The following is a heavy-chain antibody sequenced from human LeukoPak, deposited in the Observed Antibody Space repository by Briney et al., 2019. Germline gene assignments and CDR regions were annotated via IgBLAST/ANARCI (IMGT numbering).Heavy chain of an antibody. Sequence: PGGSLRFSCAASELTFVTYAIHWVRQAPAKGRDWGAVISYDGSNKYYADSVKGRFTISRDNSKNTLYLQMNSLRAEDTAVYYCARSLNGGIAAAVDYWGQGTLVTVSS. CDR3: ARSLNGGIAAAVDY. CDR2: ISYDGSNK. J-gene: IGHJ4*02. V-gene: IGHV3-30*04. D-gene: IGHD6-13*01. CDR1: ELTFVTYA.